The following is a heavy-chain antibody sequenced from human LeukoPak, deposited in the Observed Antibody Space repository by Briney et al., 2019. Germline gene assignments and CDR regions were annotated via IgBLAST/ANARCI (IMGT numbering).Heavy chain of an antibody. D-gene: IGHD2-21*02. Sequence: GGSLRLSCAASGFAFSSYAMSWVRQAPGKGLEWVSAISGSGGSTYYADSVKGRFTISRDNSKNTLYLQMNSLRAEDTAVSYCAKEVTAIRRGYFDYWGQGTLVTVSS. J-gene: IGHJ4*02. V-gene: IGHV3-23*01. CDR1: GFAFSSYA. CDR2: ISGSGGST. CDR3: AKEVTAIRRGYFDY.